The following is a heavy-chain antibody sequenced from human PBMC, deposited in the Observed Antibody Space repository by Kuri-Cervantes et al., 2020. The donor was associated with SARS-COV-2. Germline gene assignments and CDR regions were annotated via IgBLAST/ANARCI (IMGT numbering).Heavy chain of an antibody. CDR1: GFTFSSYA. Sequence: GESLKISCAASGFTFSSYAMHWVRQAPGKGLEWVAVISYDGSNKYYADSVKGRFTISRDNAKNSLYLQMNSLGAEDTAVYYCARVPLSIAAAGRWFDPWGQGTLVTVSS. V-gene: IGHV3-30*04. CDR2: ISYDGSNK. CDR3: ARVPLSIAAAGRWFDP. D-gene: IGHD6-13*01. J-gene: IGHJ5*02.